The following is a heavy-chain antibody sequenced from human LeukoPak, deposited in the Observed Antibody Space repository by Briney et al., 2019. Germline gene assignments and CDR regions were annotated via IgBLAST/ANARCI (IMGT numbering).Heavy chain of an antibody. J-gene: IGHJ4*02. CDR1: GGSFSGYY. CDR2: INHSGST. CDR3: ARAYSSSWIDY. D-gene: IGHD6-13*01. V-gene: IGHV4-34*01. Sequence: SETLSLTCAVYGGSFSGYYWSWIRQPPGKGLEWIGEINHSGSTNYNPSLKSRVTISVDTSKNQFSLKLSSVTAADTAVHYCARAYSSSWIDYWGQGTLVTVSS.